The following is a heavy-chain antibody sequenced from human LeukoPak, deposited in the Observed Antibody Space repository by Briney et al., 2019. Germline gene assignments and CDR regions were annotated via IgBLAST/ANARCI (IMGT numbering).Heavy chain of an antibody. J-gene: IGHJ4*02. D-gene: IGHD4-17*01. CDR1: GFTFSSYW. CDR2: INSDGSST. CDR3: ARSSRGTVTIDY. V-gene: IGHV3-74*01. Sequence: GGSLRLSCAASGFTFSSYWMHWVRQAPGKGLVWVSRINSDGSSTSYADSVKGRFTISRDNAKNTLYLQMNSLRAEDTAVYYCARSSRGTVTIDYWGQGTLVTVSS.